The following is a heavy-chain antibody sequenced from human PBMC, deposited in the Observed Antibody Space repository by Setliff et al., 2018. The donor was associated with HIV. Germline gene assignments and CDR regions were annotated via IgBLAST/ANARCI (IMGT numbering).Heavy chain of an antibody. CDR1: GGSISSYY. Sequence: SETLSLTCTVPGGSISSYYWSWIRQPPGKGLEWIGYIYYSGSTNYNPSLKSRVTISVDTSKNQFSLKLSSVTAADTAVYYCARDSISGWYEGYFDYWGQGTLVTVSS. CDR2: IYYSGST. D-gene: IGHD6-19*01. V-gene: IGHV4-59*01. J-gene: IGHJ4*02. CDR3: ARDSISGWYEGYFDY.